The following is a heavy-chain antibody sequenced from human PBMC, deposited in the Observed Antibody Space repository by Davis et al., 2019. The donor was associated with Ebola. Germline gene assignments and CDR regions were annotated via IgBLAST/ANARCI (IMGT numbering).Heavy chain of an antibody. CDR3: ARSGSYRGYFDY. CDR2: ISSNGGST. J-gene: IGHJ4*02. CDR1: GFTFSSYA. V-gene: IGHV3-64*02. D-gene: IGHD1-26*01. Sequence: GESLKISCAASGFTFSSYAMHWVRQAPGKGLEYVSAISSNGGSTYYADSVKGRFTISRDNSKNTLYLQMGSLRAEDMAVYYCARSGSYRGYFDYWGQGTLVTVSS.